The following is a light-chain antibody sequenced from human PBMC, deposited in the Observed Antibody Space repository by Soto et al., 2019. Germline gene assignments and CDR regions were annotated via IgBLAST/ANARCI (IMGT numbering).Light chain of an antibody. CDR2: DAS. V-gene: IGKV1-5*01. Sequence: DIQMTQSPSTRSASVGDRVTITCRASQSISSWLAWYQQKPGKAPKLLIYDASSLESGVPLRFSGSGSGTEFTLTISSLQPDDSATYYCQQYNSYPWTFGQGTKVQIK. J-gene: IGKJ1*01. CDR3: QQYNSYPWT. CDR1: QSISSW.